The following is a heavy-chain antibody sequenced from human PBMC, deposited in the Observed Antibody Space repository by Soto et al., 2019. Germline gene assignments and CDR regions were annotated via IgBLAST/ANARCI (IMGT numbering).Heavy chain of an antibody. D-gene: IGHD3-10*01. CDR3: AREDPGYGSAY. J-gene: IGHJ4*02. CDR2: INHSGST. CDR1: GGSFSDYY. Sequence: QVQLQQWGAGLLKPSETLSLTCGVYGGSFSDYYWSWIRQPPGKGLEWIGEINHSGSTNYNPSLKSRVTISVDTSKNQFSLNLRSVTAADTAVYYCAREDPGYGSAYWGQGTLVTVSS. V-gene: IGHV4-34*01.